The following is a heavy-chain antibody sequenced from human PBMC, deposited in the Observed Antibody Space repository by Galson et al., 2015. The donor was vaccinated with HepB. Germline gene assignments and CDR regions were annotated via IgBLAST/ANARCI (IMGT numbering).Heavy chain of an antibody. J-gene: IGHJ6*02. V-gene: IGHV3-74*01. CDR2: MSSDGSTT. D-gene: IGHD2-2*02. CDR1: GFTFSSYW. Sequence: SLRLSCAASGFTFSSYWMNWVRQAPGKGLVWVSRMSSDGSTTNYADSVKGRFTISRDNAKNTLCLQMNSLRVEDTAVYYCARDYTSHYFFYGVDVWGQGTTVTVSS. CDR3: ARDYTSHYFFYGVDV.